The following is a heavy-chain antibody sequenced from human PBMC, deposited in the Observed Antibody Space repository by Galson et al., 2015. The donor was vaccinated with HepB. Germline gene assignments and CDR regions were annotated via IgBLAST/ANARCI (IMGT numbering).Heavy chain of an antibody. D-gene: IGHD1-1*01. CDR2: INSDGSSS. J-gene: IGHJ4*02. V-gene: IGHV3-74*01. CDR3: ARGRPGTFTVLGN. CDR1: GFTFSSHW. Sequence: SLRLSCAASGFTFSSHWMRWVRQAPGKGLIWVSRINSDGSSSSYGDYVKGRFTISRDDAKNTLYLQLNSLRAEDTAIYYCARGRPGTFTVLGNWGQGTLVTVSS.